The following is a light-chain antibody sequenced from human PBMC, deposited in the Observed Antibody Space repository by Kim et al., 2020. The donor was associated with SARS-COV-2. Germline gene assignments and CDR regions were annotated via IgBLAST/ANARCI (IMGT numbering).Light chain of an antibody. CDR1: NNDVGSHDL. Sequence: GQSITISCSGTNNDVGSHDLVSWYQHHPDTAPRLVIYGDNRRRSGVSSRVSGSKSGNTASLTISGLQPEDEADYYCCSYANGGTWVFGGGTQLTVL. J-gene: IGLJ3*02. V-gene: IGLV2-23*01. CDR2: GDN. CDR3: CSYANGGTWV.